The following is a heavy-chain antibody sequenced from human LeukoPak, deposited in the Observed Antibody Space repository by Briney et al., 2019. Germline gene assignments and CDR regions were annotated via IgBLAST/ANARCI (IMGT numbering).Heavy chain of an antibody. J-gene: IGHJ4*02. Sequence: PSETLSLTCAVYGGSFSGYYWSWTRQPPGKGLEWIGEINHSGSTNYNPSLKSRVTISVDTSKNQFSLKLSSVTAADTAVYYCASRDYDFWSGYYRGFDYWGQGTLVTVSS. CDR3: ASRDYDFWSGYYRGFDY. V-gene: IGHV4-34*01. D-gene: IGHD3-3*01. CDR1: GGSFSGYY. CDR2: INHSGST.